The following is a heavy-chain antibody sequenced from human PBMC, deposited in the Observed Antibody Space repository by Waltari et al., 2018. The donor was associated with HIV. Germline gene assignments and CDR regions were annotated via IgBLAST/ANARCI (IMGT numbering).Heavy chain of an antibody. CDR2: IWFHESNQ. CDR1: GFSFTSFG. Sequence: QVQLVESGGGVVQPGRSLRLSCAASGFSFTSFGMHWVRQAPGKGVGWVAVIWFHESNQYYAGSVKGRFTISRDNSKNTLFLQMNSLRVGDTAVYYCARVSYSSGWFEDYWGQGTLVTVSS. D-gene: IGHD6-19*01. J-gene: IGHJ4*02. CDR3: ARVSYSSGWFEDY. V-gene: IGHV3-33*01.